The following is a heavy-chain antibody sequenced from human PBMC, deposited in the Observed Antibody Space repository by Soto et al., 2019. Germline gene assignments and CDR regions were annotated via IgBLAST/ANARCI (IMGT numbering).Heavy chain of an antibody. Sequence: QVQLVQSGAEVKKPGASVKVSCKASGYTFTGYYMHWVRQAPGQGLEWMGWINPNSGGTNYAQKVQGWVTMTRDTSISTAYMELSRLRSDDTAVYYCARDKDDFWSGWDVWGQGTTVTVSS. V-gene: IGHV1-2*04. D-gene: IGHD3-3*01. J-gene: IGHJ6*02. CDR3: ARDKDDFWSGWDV. CDR1: GYTFTGYY. CDR2: INPNSGGT.